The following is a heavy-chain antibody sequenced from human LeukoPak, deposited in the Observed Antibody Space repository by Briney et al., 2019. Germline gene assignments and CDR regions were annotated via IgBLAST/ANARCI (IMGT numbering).Heavy chain of an antibody. J-gene: IGHJ4*02. D-gene: IGHD6-13*01. CDR2: ISGSGGST. CDR3: AKSGPGYSSSWYMSY. Sequence: GGSLRLSCAASGFTFSSYAMSWVRQAPGKGLEWVSAISGSGGSTYYADSVKGQFTISRDNSKNTLYLQMNSLRAEDTAVYYCAKSGPGYSSSWYMSYWGQGTLVTVSS. V-gene: IGHV3-23*01. CDR1: GFTFSSYA.